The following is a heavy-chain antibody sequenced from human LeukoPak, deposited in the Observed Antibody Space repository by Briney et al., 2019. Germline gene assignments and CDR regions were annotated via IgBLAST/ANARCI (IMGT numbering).Heavy chain of an antibody. V-gene: IGHV6-1*01. CDR2: TYYRFKWYN. Sequence: SQTLSLTCAIPGDSVSSNSVAWNWIRQSPSRGLEWLGRTYYRFKWYNEYAPSVRSRITINPDTSKNQFSLQLSSVTPEDTAVYYCARDHFYGFDYWGRGALVTVSS. D-gene: IGHD2/OR15-2a*01. CDR1: GDSVSSNSVA. CDR3: ARDHFYGFDY. J-gene: IGHJ4*02.